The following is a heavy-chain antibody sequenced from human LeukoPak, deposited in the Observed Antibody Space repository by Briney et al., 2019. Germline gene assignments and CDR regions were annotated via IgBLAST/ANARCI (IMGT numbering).Heavy chain of an antibody. D-gene: IGHD3-10*01. CDR3: AKGVISSVLDAFDI. J-gene: IGHJ3*02. CDR2: ISWNSGSI. V-gene: IGHV3-9*01. Sequence: GGSLRLSCAASGFTFDDYAMHWVRQAPGKGLEWVSGISWNSGSIGYADSVKGRFTISRDNAKNSLYLQMNSLRAEDTALYYCAKGVISSVLDAFDIWGQGTMVTVSS. CDR1: GFTFDDYA.